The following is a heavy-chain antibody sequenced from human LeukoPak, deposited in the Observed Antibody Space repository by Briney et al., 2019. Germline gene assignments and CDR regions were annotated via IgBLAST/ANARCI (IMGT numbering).Heavy chain of an antibody. Sequence: ASVKVSCKSSGGTFSSYGINCVRQAPAQGLEWMGGIIPIFGTATYAQKFQGRVTITADESTSTAYMDLSSLRSEDTAVYYCASQKWLQLYYFDYWGQGTLVTVSS. CDR1: GGTFSSYG. V-gene: IGHV1-69*13. J-gene: IGHJ4*02. D-gene: IGHD5-24*01. CDR3: ASQKWLQLYYFDY. CDR2: IIPIFGTA.